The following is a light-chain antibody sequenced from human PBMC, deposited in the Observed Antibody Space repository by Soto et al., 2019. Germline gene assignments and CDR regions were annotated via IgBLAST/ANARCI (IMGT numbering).Light chain of an antibody. CDR2: DAS. V-gene: IGKV3-11*01. Sequence: EIVLTHSPATLSLSPGEIATLSCRASQSVSNFLAWYQKRPGQAPRLLIYDASNRATGIPARFSGSGSGTDFTLTISSLDPEDFAVYYCQQRSSWSWTFGQGTKVDIK. CDR1: QSVSNF. CDR3: QQRSSWSWT. J-gene: IGKJ1*01.